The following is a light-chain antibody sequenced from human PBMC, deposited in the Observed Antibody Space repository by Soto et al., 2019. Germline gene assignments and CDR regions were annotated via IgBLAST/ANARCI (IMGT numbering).Light chain of an antibody. V-gene: IGKV1-39*01. J-gene: IGKJ4*01. CDR3: QQSYTAPLT. CDR2: AAS. CDR1: QSISTY. Sequence: DIPRNQAPASLSASVRDRVHXXCRASQSISTYLNLYQQKPGKAPNLLIFAASTLQSGVPSRFSGSGSGTDFTLTIRSLQPEDFASYYCQQSYTAPLTLGGGSKVDVK.